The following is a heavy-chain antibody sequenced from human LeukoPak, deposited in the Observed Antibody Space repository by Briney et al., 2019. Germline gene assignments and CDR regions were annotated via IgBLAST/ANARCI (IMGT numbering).Heavy chain of an antibody. Sequence: SETLSLTCTVSGGSVSSSSYYWGWIRQPPGKGLEWIGSIYYSGSTYYNPSLKSRVTISVDTSKNQFSLKLSSVTAADTAVYYCASSVVTATWYFDLWGRGTLVTVSS. CDR3: ASSVVTATWYFDL. CDR2: IYYSGST. V-gene: IGHV4-39*01. J-gene: IGHJ2*01. CDR1: GGSVSSSSYY. D-gene: IGHD2-21*02.